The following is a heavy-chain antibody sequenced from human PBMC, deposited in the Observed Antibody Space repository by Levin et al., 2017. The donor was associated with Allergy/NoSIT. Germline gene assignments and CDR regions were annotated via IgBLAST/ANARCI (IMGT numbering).Heavy chain of an antibody. J-gene: IGHJ4*02. CDR2: ISSSSSYI. CDR1: GFTFSSYS. CDR3: ARDIAAAQGDY. V-gene: IGHV3-21*01. D-gene: IGHD6-13*01. Sequence: GESLKISCAASGFTFSSYSMNWVRQAPGKGLEWVSSISSSSSYIYYADSVKGRFTISRDNAKNSLYLQMNSLRAEDTAVYYCARDIAAAQGDYWGQGTLVTVSS.